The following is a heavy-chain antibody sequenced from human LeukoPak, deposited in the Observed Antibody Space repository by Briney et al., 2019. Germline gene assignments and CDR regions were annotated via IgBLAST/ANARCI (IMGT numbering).Heavy chain of an antibody. D-gene: IGHD6-19*01. CDR2: INWNGGYT. Sequence: GGSLRLSCAASGFIFDDHGMNWVRQTPGRGLEWVAGINWNGGYTGYVEYVKGRFTISRDNAKNSLYLQMNSLRAEDTAVYYCARDMSSGWYSNFDYWGQGTLVTVSS. V-gene: IGHV3-20*04. CDR3: ARDMSSGWYSNFDY. J-gene: IGHJ4*02. CDR1: GFIFDDHG.